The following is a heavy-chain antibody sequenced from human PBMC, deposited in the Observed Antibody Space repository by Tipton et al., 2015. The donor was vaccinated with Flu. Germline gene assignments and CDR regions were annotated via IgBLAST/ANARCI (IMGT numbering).Heavy chain of an antibody. J-gene: IGHJ5*02. Sequence: PLRLSCAASGFTVSSNYMSWVRQAPGKGLEWVSVIYSDGSTYYIDSVKGRFTISRGNSKNMLSLEMNSLRAEDTAVYYCARGQGANPWGQGTLVTVSS. CDR3: ARGQGANP. CDR1: GFTVSSNY. CDR2: IYSDGST. V-gene: IGHV3-53*01.